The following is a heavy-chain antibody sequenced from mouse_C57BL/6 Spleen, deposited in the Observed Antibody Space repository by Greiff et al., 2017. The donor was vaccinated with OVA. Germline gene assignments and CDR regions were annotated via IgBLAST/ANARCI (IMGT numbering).Heavy chain of an antibody. CDR2: IYPGSGNT. CDR1: GYTFTDYY. J-gene: IGHJ3*01. Sequence: VQLQQSGAELVRPGASVKLSCKASGYTFTDYYINWVKQRPGQGLEWIARIYPGSGNTYYNEKFKGKATLTAEKSSSTAYMQLSSLTSEDSAVYFGARSGRDYGGPWFAYWGQGTLVTVSA. D-gene: IGHD1-1*01. CDR3: ARSGRDYGGPWFAY. V-gene: IGHV1-76*01.